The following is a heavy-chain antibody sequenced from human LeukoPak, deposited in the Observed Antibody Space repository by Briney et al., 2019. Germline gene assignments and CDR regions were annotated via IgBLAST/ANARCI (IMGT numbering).Heavy chain of an antibody. CDR1: GFTFSSYG. CDR3: AKGLKYSDSSGYPS. V-gene: IGHV3-30*02. Sequence: PGGSLRLSCAASGFTFSSYGMHWVRQAPGKGLEWVAFIRYDGSNQYYADSVKGRSTISRDNSKNTLYLQMNSLRAEDTAVYYCAKGLKYSDSSGYPSWGQGTLVTVSS. CDR2: IRYDGSNQ. J-gene: IGHJ4*02. D-gene: IGHD3-22*01.